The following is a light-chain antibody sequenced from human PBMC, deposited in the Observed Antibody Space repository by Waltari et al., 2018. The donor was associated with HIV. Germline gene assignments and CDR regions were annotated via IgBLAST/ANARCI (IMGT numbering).Light chain of an antibody. Sequence: EIVMTQSPATLSVSPGERATLSCRASQSVGSNLAWYRQKPGQAPRLLIYYASTRATGIPARFSVNGSGTEFTLTISSLLSEDFAVYYCQQYNNWPPWTFGQGTKVEIK. CDR2: YAS. CDR3: QQYNNWPPWT. V-gene: IGKV3-15*01. J-gene: IGKJ1*01. CDR1: QSVGSN.